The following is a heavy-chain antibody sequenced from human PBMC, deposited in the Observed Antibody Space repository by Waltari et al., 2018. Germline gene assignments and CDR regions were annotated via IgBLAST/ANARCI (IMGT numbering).Heavy chain of an antibody. D-gene: IGHD6-13*01. J-gene: IGHJ4*02. V-gene: IGHV3-33*01. Sequence: QVQLVESGGGVVQPGRSLRLSCAASGFTFNTYGRHWVRQAPGKGLGWVAIIWSDGNTKYYADSVRGRFTISRDNSKNTLFLQMNSLRAEDTAVYYCARDLVLAAGTRDYWGQGTLVVVSS. CDR2: IWSDGNTK. CDR3: ARDLVLAAGTRDY. CDR1: GFTFNTYG.